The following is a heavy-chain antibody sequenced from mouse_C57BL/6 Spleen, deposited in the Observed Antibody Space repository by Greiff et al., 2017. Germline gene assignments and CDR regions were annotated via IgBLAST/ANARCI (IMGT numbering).Heavy chain of an antibody. V-gene: IGHV1-53*01. D-gene: IGHD1-1*01. CDR2: INPSNGGT. CDR1: GYTFTSYW. Sequence: VQLQQPGTELVKPGASVKLSCKASGYTFTSYWMHWVKQRPGQGLEWIGNINPSNGGTNYNEKFKSKATLTVDKSSSTAYMQLSSLTSEDSAVYYCARWDYYYGSSYSWFAYWGQGTLVTVSA. CDR3: ARWDYYYGSSYSWFAY. J-gene: IGHJ3*01.